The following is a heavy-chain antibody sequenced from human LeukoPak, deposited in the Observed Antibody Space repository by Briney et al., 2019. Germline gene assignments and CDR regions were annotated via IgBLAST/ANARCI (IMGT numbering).Heavy chain of an antibody. V-gene: IGHV1-2*02. Sequence: GASVKVSCKASGYTFTGYYIHWVRQAPGQGLVGMGWINPNSGDTNYAQKFQGRVAMTRDTSIGTAYMELSGLTSDDTAVYYCAKNPYETYFDYWGQGPLVTVSS. CDR1: GYTFTGYY. CDR2: INPNSGDT. J-gene: IGHJ4*02. CDR3: AKNPYETYFDY. D-gene: IGHD5-12*01.